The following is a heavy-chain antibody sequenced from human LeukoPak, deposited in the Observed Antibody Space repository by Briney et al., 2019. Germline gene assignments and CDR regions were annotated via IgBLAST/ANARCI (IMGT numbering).Heavy chain of an antibody. J-gene: IGHJ4*02. CDR2: ISYDGSNK. CDR3: AKDHLAAVAGTLYYFDY. CDR1: GFTFSSYG. Sequence: GGSLRLSCAASGFTFSSYGMHWVRQAPGKGLEWVAVISYDGSNKYYADSVKGRFTIPRDNSKNTLYLQMNSLRAEDTAVYYCAKDHLAAVAGTLYYFDYWGQGTLVTVSS. V-gene: IGHV3-30*18. D-gene: IGHD6-19*01.